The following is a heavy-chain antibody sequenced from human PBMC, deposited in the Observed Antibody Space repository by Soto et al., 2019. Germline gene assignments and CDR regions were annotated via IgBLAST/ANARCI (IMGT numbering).Heavy chain of an antibody. Sequence: QVQLQESGPGLVKPSQTLSLTCTVSGGSISSGDYWSWIRQPPGKGLEWIGYIYHSGGPYYNPSLNSRATMSVDTSQNQFSLKLSSVSAAYTAVYYCARTKYYYDTTAYIFDYWGQGALVTVSS. CDR1: GGSISSGDY. CDR2: IYHSGGP. CDR3: ARTKYYYDTTAYIFDY. D-gene: IGHD3-22*01. V-gene: IGHV4-30-4*01. J-gene: IGHJ4*02.